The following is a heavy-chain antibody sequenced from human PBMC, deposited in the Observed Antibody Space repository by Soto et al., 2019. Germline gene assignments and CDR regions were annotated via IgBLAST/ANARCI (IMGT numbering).Heavy chain of an antibody. J-gene: IGHJ6*02. CDR3: AKDEWEYSSSYYYYGMDV. Sequence: EVHLLEYGGGLVQPGGSLRLSCAASGFTFSSYAMSWVRQAPGKGLEWVSAISGSGGTRYYADSVKGRFTISRDNSKNTLYLQMNSLRAEDTAVYYCAKDEWEYSSSYYYYGMDVWGQGTTVTVSS. V-gene: IGHV3-23*01. CDR2: ISGSGGTR. D-gene: IGHD6-6*01. CDR1: GFTFSSYA.